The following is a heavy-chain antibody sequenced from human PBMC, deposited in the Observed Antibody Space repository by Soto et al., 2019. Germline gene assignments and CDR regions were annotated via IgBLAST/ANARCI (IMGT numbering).Heavy chain of an antibody. CDR2: ISSSSSYT. V-gene: IGHV3-11*06. J-gene: IGHJ5*02. CDR3: ARITEVRGDGVWFDP. CDR1: GFTFSDYY. Sequence: QVQLVESGGGLVKPGGSLRLSCAASGFTFSDYYMSWIRQAPGKGLEWVSYISSSSSYTNYADSVKGRFTISRDNAKNSLYLQMNSLRAEDTAVYYCARITEVRGDGVWFDPWGQETLVTVSS. D-gene: IGHD3-10*01.